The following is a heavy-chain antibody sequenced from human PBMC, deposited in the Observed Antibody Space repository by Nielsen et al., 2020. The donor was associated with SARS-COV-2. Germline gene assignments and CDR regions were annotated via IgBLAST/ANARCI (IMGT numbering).Heavy chain of an antibody. CDR3: ARGLYYDFWSGYLEYYYYMDV. CDR2: IWYDGSNK. V-gene: IGHV3-33*01. Sequence: WIRQPPGKGLEWVAVIWYDGSNKYYADSVKGRFTISRDNAKNSLYLQMNSLRAEDTAVYYCARGLYYDFWSGYLEYYYYMDVWGKGTTVTVSS. J-gene: IGHJ6*03. D-gene: IGHD3-3*01.